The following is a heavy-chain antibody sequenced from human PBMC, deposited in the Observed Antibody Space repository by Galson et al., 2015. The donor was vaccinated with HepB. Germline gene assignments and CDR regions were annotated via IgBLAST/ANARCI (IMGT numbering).Heavy chain of an antibody. CDR1: GYTFTSYT. CDR3: ARGNGYGTDWHYYDS. V-gene: IGHV1-3*01. Sequence: ASGYTFTSYTMHWVRQAPGQRLEWMGWINAGNGKTKYSQKFQGRVTITRDTSASTAYMELSSLRSEDTAVFYCARGNGYGTDWHYYDSWGQGTLVTVTS. J-gene: IGHJ4*02. CDR2: INAGNGKT. D-gene: IGHD6-19*01.